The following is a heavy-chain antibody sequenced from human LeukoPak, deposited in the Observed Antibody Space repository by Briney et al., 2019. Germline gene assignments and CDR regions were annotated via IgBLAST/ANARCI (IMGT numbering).Heavy chain of an antibody. J-gene: IGHJ2*01. Sequence: SVKVSCKASGGTFSSYAISWVRQAPGQGLEWMGRIIPILGIANYARKFQGRVTITADKSTSTAYMELSSLRSEDTAVYYCARAVTTGYFDLWGRGTLVTVSS. D-gene: IGHD4-17*01. V-gene: IGHV1-69*04. CDR3: ARAVTTGYFDL. CDR1: GGTFSSYA. CDR2: IIPILGIA.